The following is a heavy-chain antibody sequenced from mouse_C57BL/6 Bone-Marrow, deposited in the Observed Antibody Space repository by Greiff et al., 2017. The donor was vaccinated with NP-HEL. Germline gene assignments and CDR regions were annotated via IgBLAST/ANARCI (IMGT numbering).Heavy chain of an antibody. V-gene: IGHV1-5*01. Sequence: EVQLQQSGTVLARPGASVKMSCKTSGYTFTSYWMHWVKQRPGQGLEWIGAIYPGNSDTSYNQKFKGKAKLTAVTSASTAYMELSSLTNEDSAVYYGTRSRVITTDFDYWGQGTTLTVSS. CDR1: GYTFTSYW. CDR3: TRSRVITTDFDY. D-gene: IGHD1-1*01. J-gene: IGHJ2*01. CDR2: IYPGNSDT.